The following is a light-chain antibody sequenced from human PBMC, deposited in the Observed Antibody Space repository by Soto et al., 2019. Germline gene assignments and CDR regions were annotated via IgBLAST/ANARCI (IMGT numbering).Light chain of an antibody. J-gene: IGLJ2*01. CDR3: SSHSSSIYVL. Sequence: HSALTQPASVSGSPGQSITISCTGTSSDVGGYNSVSWYQQHPGKAPKLIIYDVTNRPSGVPLRFSASKSGNTASLIISGLQAEDEADYYCSSHSSSIYVLFGGGTKLTVL. V-gene: IGLV2-14*03. CDR1: SSDVGGYNS. CDR2: DVT.